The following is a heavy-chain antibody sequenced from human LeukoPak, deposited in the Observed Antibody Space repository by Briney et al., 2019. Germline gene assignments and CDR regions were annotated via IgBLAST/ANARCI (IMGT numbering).Heavy chain of an antibody. CDR1: GFTFSSYG. J-gene: IGHJ4*02. D-gene: IGHD5-18*01. CDR2: ISWNSGSI. CDR3: AKDWTAMANFDY. Sequence: PGGSLRLSCAASGFTFSSYGMHWVRQAPGKGLEWVSGISWNSGSIGYADSVKGRFTISRDNAKNSLYLQMNSLRAEDTALYYCAKDWTAMANFDYWGQGTLVTVSS. V-gene: IGHV3-9*01.